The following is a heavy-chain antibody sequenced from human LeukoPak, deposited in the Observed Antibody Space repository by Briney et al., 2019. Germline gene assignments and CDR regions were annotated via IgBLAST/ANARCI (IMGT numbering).Heavy chain of an antibody. CDR1: GYTFTSYD. V-gene: IGHV1-8*03. CDR3: ARGKYDYGDQGDYDAFDI. J-gene: IGHJ3*02. CDR2: MNPNSGNT. D-gene: IGHD4-17*01. Sequence: ASVKVSCKASGYTFTSYDINWVRQATGQGLEWMGWMNPNSGNTGYAQKFQGRVTITTDESTSTAYMELSSLRSEDTAVYYCARGKYDYGDQGDYDAFDIWGQGTMVTVSS.